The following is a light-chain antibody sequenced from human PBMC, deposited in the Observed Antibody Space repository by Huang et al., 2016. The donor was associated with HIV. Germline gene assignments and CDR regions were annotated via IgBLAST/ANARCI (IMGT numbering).Light chain of an antibody. Sequence: DIQMTQSPSSLSASVGDRVTITCRESQDISNALAWLQQKPGRAPRSLIYSRFKLQSGVPSKFSGNGSGTEFTLASSSLQPEDSATYYCQQYISYPITFGQGTRLEIK. V-gene: IGKV1-16*02. CDR2: SRF. CDR1: QDISNA. J-gene: IGKJ5*01. CDR3: QQYISYPIT.